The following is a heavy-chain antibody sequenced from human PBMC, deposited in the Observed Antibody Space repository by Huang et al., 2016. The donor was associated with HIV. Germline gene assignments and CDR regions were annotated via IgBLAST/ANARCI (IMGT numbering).Heavy chain of an antibody. Sequence: VQLVQSGSESKRPGASVKLSCQTSGYTFTRHAINWVRQAPGQGLEWMGLINTNTGSPKYAQAVTGRIGLALDTSAKTAYLEFISLLSEDTAVYYCARELWDSRKNFWSGFDSWGQGTLVTVPS. CDR3: ARELWDSRKNFWSGFDS. CDR1: GYTFTRHA. CDR2: INTNTGSP. D-gene: IGHD3-3*01. J-gene: IGHJ4*02. V-gene: IGHV7-4-1*02.